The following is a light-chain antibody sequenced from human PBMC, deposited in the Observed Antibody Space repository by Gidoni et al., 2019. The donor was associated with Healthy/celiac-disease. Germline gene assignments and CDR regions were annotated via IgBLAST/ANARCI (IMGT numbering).Light chain of an antibody. CDR3: QAWDSSTAGGVV. CDR2: QDS. Sequence: SYELTQPPSVSVSPGQTASITCSGDKLGDKYACWYQQKPGQSPVLVIYQDSKRPPGIPERFSGSNSGNTATLTISGTQAMDEADYYCQAWDSSTAGGVVFGGGTKLTVL. CDR1: KLGDKY. J-gene: IGLJ2*01. V-gene: IGLV3-1*01.